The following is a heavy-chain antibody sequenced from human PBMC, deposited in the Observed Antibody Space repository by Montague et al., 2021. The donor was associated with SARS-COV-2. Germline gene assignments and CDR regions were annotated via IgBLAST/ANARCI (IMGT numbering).Heavy chain of an antibody. CDR2: IYYSGST. V-gene: IGHV4-39*07. D-gene: IGHD6-13*01. Sequence: SETLSLTCTVSGGSISSSSYYWGWHRQPPGKGLEWIVSIYYSGSTXYNPSLKSRVTISVDTSENQFSLKLSSVTAADTAVYYCARVGRQQLVRLSGMDVWGQGTTVTVSS. J-gene: IGHJ6*02. CDR3: ARVGRQQLVRLSGMDV. CDR1: GGSISSSSYY.